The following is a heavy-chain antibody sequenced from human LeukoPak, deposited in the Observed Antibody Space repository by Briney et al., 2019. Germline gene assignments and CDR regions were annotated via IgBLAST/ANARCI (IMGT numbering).Heavy chain of an antibody. Sequence: PGGSLRLSCAASGFTFTTYSMNWVRQAPGKGLEWVSSISTSSSYIYYADSVKGRFTISRDNAKNSLYLQMNSLRAEDTAVYYCARVGYSGYEDAFDIWGQGTMVTVSS. CDR3: ARVGYSGYEDAFDI. J-gene: IGHJ3*02. V-gene: IGHV3-21*01. CDR1: GFTFTTYS. CDR2: ISTSSSYI. D-gene: IGHD5-12*01.